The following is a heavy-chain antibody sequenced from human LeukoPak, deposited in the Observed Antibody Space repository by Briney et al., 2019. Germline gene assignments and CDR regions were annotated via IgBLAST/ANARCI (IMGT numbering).Heavy chain of an antibody. CDR2: IYHSGST. CDR1: GGSISSGGYS. D-gene: IGHD2-2*01. J-gene: IGHJ5*02. V-gene: IGHV4-30-2*01. CDR3: ARERRVGDCSSTGCYDWFDP. Sequence: SETLSLTCAVSGGSISSGGYSWSWIRQPPGKGLEWIGYIYHSGSTYYNPSLKSRVTISVDRSKNQFSLKLSSVTAADTAVYYCARERRVGDCSSTGCYDWFDPWGQGTLVTVSS.